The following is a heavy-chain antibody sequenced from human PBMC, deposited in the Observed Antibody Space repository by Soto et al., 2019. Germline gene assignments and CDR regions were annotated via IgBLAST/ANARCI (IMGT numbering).Heavy chain of an antibody. CDR3: ARGGAVAGPFDY. J-gene: IGHJ4*02. V-gene: IGHV4-34*01. CDR1: GGSFSGYY. D-gene: IGHD6-19*01. CDR2: INHSGST. Sequence: QVQLQQWGAGLLKPSETLSLTCAVYGGSFSGYYWSWIRQPPVKGLEWIGEINHSGSTHYNPSLNSRVTISVAASKKLFSLKLSSVTAADTAVYYWARGGAVAGPFDYWGQGTQVTVSS.